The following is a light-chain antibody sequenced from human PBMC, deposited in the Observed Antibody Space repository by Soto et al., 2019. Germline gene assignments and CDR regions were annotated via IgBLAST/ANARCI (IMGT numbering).Light chain of an antibody. J-gene: IGKJ1*01. V-gene: IGKV3-20*01. CDR1: ESVSSTH. Sequence: EIVLTQSPGTLSLSPGERATLSCKTSESVSSTHLAWYQQKPGQAPRLLIYGASSSATGIPDRFSGSGSGTDFTLTISRLEPEDFAVYYCQQYGSSPRTFGQGTKVDI. CDR2: GAS. CDR3: QQYGSSPRT.